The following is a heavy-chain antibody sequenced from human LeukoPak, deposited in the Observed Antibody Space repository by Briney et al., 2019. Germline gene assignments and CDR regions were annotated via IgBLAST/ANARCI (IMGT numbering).Heavy chain of an antibody. J-gene: IGHJ4*02. CDR3: ARHARGKVTNSGSYRTNFDY. Sequence: KPSETLSLTCTVSGGSISSYYWSWIRQPPGKGLEWIGYIYYSGSTNYNPSLKSRVTISVDTSKNQFSLKLSSVTAADTAVYYCARHARGKVTNSGSYRTNFDYWGQGTLVTVFS. CDR1: GGSISSYY. D-gene: IGHD1-26*01. CDR2: IYYSGST. V-gene: IGHV4-59*08.